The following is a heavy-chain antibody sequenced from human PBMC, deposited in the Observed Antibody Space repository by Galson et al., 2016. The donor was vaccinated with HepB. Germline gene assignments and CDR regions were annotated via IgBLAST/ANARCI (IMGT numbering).Heavy chain of an antibody. J-gene: IGHJ4*02. CDR3: AKDLSYSTYWPYFDQ. CDR1: GFSFSSFG. D-gene: IGHD1-26*01. Sequence: SLRLSCATSGFSFSSFGMHWVRQAPGKGLEWVAIISYDGSSKSYADSVKGRFTISRDKSNTLYLQMNSLRAEDTAAYYCAKDLSYSTYWPYFDQSGQGTPVTVSS. V-gene: IGHV3-30*18. CDR2: ISYDGSSK.